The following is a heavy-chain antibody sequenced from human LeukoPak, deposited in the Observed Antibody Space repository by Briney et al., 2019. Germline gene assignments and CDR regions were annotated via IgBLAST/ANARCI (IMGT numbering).Heavy chain of an antibody. Sequence: GGSLRLSCAASGFTFSSYAMSWVRQAPGKGLEWVSYISSSGSTIYYADSVKGRFTISRDNAKNSLYLQMNSLRAEDTAVYYCARDQGSGWLFDYWGQGTLVTVSS. V-gene: IGHV3-48*03. J-gene: IGHJ4*02. CDR3: ARDQGSGWLFDY. D-gene: IGHD6-19*01. CDR1: GFTFSSYA. CDR2: ISSSGSTI.